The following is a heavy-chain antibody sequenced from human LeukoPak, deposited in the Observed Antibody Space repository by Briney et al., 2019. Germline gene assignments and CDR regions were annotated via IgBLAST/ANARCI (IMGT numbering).Heavy chain of an antibody. J-gene: IGHJ4*02. V-gene: IGHV3-21*01. Sequence: GGSLRLSCAASGFTFSSYEMNWVRQAPGKGLEWVSSISSSSSYIYYADSVKGRFTISRDNAKNSLYLQMNSLRAEDTAVYYCATSHYYDSSGYSYYFDYWGQGTLVTVSS. CDR1: GFTFSSYE. D-gene: IGHD3-22*01. CDR2: ISSSSSYI. CDR3: ATSHYYDSSGYSYYFDY.